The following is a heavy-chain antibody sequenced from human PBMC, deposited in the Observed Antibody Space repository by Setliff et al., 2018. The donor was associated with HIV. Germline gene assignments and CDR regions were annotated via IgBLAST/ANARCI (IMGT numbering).Heavy chain of an antibody. V-gene: IGHV4-38-2*02. Sequence: PSETLSLTCAVSGYSISSGYYWGWIRQPPGKGLEWIGSIYHSGSTYYNPSLKSRVTISVDTSKNQFSLRLSSVTAADTAVYYCARDQKGYSYGYFDSWGQGTLVTVS. CDR3: ARDQKGYSYGYFDS. CDR2: IYHSGST. D-gene: IGHD5-18*01. J-gene: IGHJ4*02. CDR1: GYSISSGYY.